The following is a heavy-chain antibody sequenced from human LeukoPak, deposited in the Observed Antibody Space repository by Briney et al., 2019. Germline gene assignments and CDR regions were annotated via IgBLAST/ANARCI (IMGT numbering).Heavy chain of an antibody. D-gene: IGHD3-22*01. Sequence: ASVKVSCKASGYTFTSYYTQCVRRAPGQGLEWMGWITPNSGGTNYAQKFQGRVTMTRDTSISTVYMELSSLRSDDTAVYYCARDRTDYYDSNAYYPNSFDPWGQGTLVTVSS. J-gene: IGHJ5*02. CDR3: ARDRTDYYDSNAYYPNSFDP. V-gene: IGHV1-2*02. CDR1: GYTFTSYY. CDR2: ITPNSGGT.